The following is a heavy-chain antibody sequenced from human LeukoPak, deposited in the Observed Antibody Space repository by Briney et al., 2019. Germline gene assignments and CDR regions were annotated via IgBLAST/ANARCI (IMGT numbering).Heavy chain of an antibody. CDR3: ARGVAVAGRVLWFDP. D-gene: IGHD6-19*01. V-gene: IGHV4-34*01. CDR1: GGSSSGYY. J-gene: IGHJ5*02. CDR2: INHSGST. Sequence: SETLSLTCAVYGGSSSGYYWSWIRQPPGKGLEWIGEINHSGSTNYNPSLKSRVTISVDTSKNQFSLRLSSVTAADTAVYYCARGVAVAGRVLWFDPWGQGTLVTVSS.